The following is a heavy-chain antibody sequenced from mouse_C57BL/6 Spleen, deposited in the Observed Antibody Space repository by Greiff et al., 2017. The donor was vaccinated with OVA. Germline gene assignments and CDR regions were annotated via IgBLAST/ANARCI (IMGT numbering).Heavy chain of an antibody. V-gene: IGHV1-9*01. J-gene: IGHJ1*03. D-gene: IGHD1-1*01. Sequence: VQLQQSGAELMKPGASVKLSCKATGYTFTGYWIEWVKQRPGHGLEWIGEILPGSGSTNYTEKFKGKATITADTSSNTAYMQLSSLTTEDSAIYYCARQVTVVGYFDVWGTGTTVTVSS. CDR3: ARQVTVVGYFDV. CDR2: ILPGSGST. CDR1: GYTFTGYW.